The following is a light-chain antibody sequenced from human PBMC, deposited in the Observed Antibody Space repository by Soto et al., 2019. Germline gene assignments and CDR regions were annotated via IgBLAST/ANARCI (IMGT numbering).Light chain of an antibody. CDR2: LGS. CDR1: QSLLHSNGYNY. CDR3: MQVLQTPLT. Sequence: DIVMTQSPLSLPVTPGEPASISCRSSQSLLHSNGYNYLGWFLQKPGQSPQLLIYLGSGRASGVPDSVSGSGSGTDFTLKISRVEAEDVGVYYCMQVLQTPLTFGGGTRVEIK. J-gene: IGKJ4*01. V-gene: IGKV2-28*01.